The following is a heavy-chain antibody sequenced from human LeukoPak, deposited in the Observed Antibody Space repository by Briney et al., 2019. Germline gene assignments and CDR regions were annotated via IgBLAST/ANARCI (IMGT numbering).Heavy chain of an antibody. D-gene: IGHD3-3*01. Sequence: PSETLSLTCAVYGGSFSGYYWSWIRQPPGKGLEWIGEINHSGSTNYNPSLKSRVTISVDTSKNQFSLKLSSVTAADTAVYYCARADNYDFWSGYAANPDRPDAFDIWGQGTMVTVS. CDR2: INHSGST. CDR3: ARADNYDFWSGYAANPDRPDAFDI. CDR1: GGSFSGYY. V-gene: IGHV4-34*01. J-gene: IGHJ3*02.